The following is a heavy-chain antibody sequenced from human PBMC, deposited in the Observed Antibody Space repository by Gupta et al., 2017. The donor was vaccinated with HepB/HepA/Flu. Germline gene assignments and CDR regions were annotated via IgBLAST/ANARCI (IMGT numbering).Heavy chain of an antibody. V-gene: IGHV3-30*18. CDR3: AKDIAGYYYYMDV. J-gene: IGHJ6*03. CDR2: ISYDGSNK. CDR1: GFTFSSYG. Sequence: QVQLVESGGGVVQPGRSLRLSCAASGFTFSSYGMHWVRQAPGKGLECVAVISYDGSNKYYADSVKGRFTISRDNSKNTLNLQMNSLRGEDTAVYYCAKDIAGYYYYMDVWGKGTTVTVSS. D-gene: IGHD6-13*01.